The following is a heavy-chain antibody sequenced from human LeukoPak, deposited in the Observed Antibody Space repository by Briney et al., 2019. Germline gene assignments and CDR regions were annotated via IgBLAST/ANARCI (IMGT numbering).Heavy chain of an antibody. CDR2: ISSSGSTI. Sequence: GGSLRLSCAASGFTFSSYAMSWIRQAPGKGLEWVSYISSSGSTIYYADSVKGRFTLSRDNAKNSLSLHINSLRAEDTAVYYCARRVMTTVSPFDYWGQGTLVTVSS. J-gene: IGHJ4*02. D-gene: IGHD4-4*01. CDR3: ARRVMTTVSPFDY. V-gene: IGHV3-11*01. CDR1: GFTFSSYA.